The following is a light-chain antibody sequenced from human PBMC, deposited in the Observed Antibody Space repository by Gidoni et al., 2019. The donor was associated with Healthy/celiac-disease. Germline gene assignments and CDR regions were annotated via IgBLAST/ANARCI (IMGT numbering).Light chain of an antibody. CDR3: QHLGT. CDR1: QGISSY. CDR2: AAS. J-gene: IGKJ1*01. Sequence: DIQLTQSPSFLSASVGDRVTITCWASQGISSYLAWYQQKPGKAPKLLIYAASTLQSGVPSRFSGSGSGTEFTLTISSLQPEDFATYYCQHLGTFGQGTKVEIK. V-gene: IGKV1-9*01.